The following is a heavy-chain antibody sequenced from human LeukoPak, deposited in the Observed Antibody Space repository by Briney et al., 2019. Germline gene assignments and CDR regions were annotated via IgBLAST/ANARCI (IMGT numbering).Heavy chain of an antibody. CDR3: SRKYDSSGYFDY. CDR1: GFTFSSSA. D-gene: IGHD3-22*01. V-gene: IGHV3-23*01. J-gene: IGHJ4*02. Sequence: GGSLRLSCAASGFTFSSSAMSWVRQVPGKGLEWVSGISASGGSTYYADSVKGRFTISRDNSKSTLYLQMNTLRAEDTAVYYCSRKYDSSGYFDYWGRGTLVTVSS. CDR2: ISASGGST.